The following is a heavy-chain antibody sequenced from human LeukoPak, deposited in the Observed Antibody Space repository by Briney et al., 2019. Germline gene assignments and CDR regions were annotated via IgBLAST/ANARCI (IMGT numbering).Heavy chain of an antibody. CDR2: ITTDGTTT. CDR1: GFTFKTYA. CDR3: ARDAITSGWFDAYDM. Sequence: GGSLRLSCTASGFTFKTYAMHWVRQAPGRGLEYVSSITTDGTTTYHANSVKGRFTISRDNSKNTLYLQMGSLRVEDMALYYCARDAITSGWFDAYDMWGQGTMVTASS. J-gene: IGHJ3*02. D-gene: IGHD6-19*01. V-gene: IGHV3-64*01.